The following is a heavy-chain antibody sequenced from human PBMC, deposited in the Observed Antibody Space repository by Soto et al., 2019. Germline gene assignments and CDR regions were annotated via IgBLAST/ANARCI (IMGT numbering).Heavy chain of an antibody. D-gene: IGHD3-10*01. CDR1: GGTFRSYA. CDR3: ARDAASVAGVIVGPRGYYGMDV. J-gene: IGHJ6*02. CDR2: IIPIFGTA. Sequence: GASGKVSCKASGGTFRSYAISWVRQAPGQGLEWMGGIIPIFGTANYAQKCPGRVTITADESTSTAYMELSSLRSEDTDVYYCARDAASVAGVIVGPRGYYGMDVWGQGTTVTVSS. V-gene: IGHV1-69*13.